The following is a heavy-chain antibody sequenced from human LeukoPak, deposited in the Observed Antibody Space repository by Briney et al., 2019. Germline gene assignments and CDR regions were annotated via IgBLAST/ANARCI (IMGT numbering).Heavy chain of an antibody. J-gene: IGHJ4*02. V-gene: IGHV3-23*01. CDR2: VIASGSYV. D-gene: IGHD2/OR15-2a*01. Sequence: GGSLRLSCAASGFNFHVFDMTWVRQAPGKGLEWLSTVIASGSYVYYAASVKGRFTISRDNSKNTLHLQMDSLRVEDTAVYFCARNTTDRPYDFWGQGTLVTVSS. CDR1: GFNFHVFD. CDR3: ARNTTDRPYDF.